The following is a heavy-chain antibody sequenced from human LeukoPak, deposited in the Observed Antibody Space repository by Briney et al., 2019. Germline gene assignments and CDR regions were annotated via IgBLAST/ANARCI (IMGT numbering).Heavy chain of an antibody. CDR1: GFTVSSNY. D-gene: IGHD3-3*01. V-gene: IGHV3-53*01. CDR3: AKNLRFLEWFFDY. J-gene: IGHJ4*02. CDR2: IYSGGST. Sequence: SGGSLRLSCAASGFTVSSNYMSWVRQAPGKGLEGVSVIYSGGSTYYADAVKGRFTISRENATNTLYLQMNSLRAEDTAVYYCAKNLRFLEWFFDYWGQGTLVTVSS.